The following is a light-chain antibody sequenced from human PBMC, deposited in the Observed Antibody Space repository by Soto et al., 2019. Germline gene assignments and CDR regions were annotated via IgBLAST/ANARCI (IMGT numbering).Light chain of an antibody. CDR3: QQYNSWPLT. V-gene: IGKV1-5*01. CDR1: QSISTW. J-gene: IGKJ4*01. Sequence: DIQMTQSPSTLSASVGDRVTITCRASQSISTWLAWYQQKPGKAPKLLIYDASSLESGVPSRFGGGGSGTEFTLTISSLQPDDYAIYYCQQYNSWPLTFGGGTKVDIK. CDR2: DAS.